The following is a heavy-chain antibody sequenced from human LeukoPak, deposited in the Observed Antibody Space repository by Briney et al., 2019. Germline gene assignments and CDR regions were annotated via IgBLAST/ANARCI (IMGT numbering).Heavy chain of an antibody. V-gene: IGHV3-48*04. J-gene: IGHJ4*02. Sequence: PGGSLRLSCAASGFTFSSYAMSWVRQAPGKGLEWVSYISSSGSTIYYADSVKGRFTISRDNAKNSLYLQMNSLRAEDTAVYYCARLLRYSYGSYWGQGTLVTVSS. D-gene: IGHD5-18*01. CDR1: GFTFSSYA. CDR2: ISSSGSTI. CDR3: ARLLRYSYGSY.